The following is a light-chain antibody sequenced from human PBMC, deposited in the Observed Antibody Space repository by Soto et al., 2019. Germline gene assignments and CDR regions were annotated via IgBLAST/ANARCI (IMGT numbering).Light chain of an antibody. CDR3: SSHTISSALQV. CDR2: GVS. Sequence: QSVLTQPASVSGSPGQSITISCTGTTNDISPYNYVSWYQQHPGKAPKLMIYGVSNRPSGVSNRFSGSKSGNTASLTISGLQADDEADYYCSSHTISSALQVFGTGTKLTVL. CDR1: TNDISPYNY. V-gene: IGLV2-14*01. J-gene: IGLJ1*01.